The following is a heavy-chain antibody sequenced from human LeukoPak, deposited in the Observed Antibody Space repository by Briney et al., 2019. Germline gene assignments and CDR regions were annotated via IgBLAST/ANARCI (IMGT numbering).Heavy chain of an antibody. D-gene: IGHD5-18*01. CDR3: ARAGGYLGYMDV. Sequence: SETLSLTCTVSGGSISTSSYYWGWIRQPPGKGLEWIGYIYYSGSTNYNPSLKSRVTISIDTSQNQFSLKLSSVTAGDTAVYYCARAGGYLGYMDVWGKGTTVTISS. V-gene: IGHV4-61*05. J-gene: IGHJ6*03. CDR1: GGSISTSSYY. CDR2: IYYSGST.